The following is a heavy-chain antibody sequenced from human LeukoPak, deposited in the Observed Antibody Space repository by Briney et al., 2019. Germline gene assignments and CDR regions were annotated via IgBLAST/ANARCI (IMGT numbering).Heavy chain of an antibody. D-gene: IGHD5-18*01. CDR2: MNPNSGNT. Sequence: ASVKVSCKASGSTFTSYDISWVRQATGQGLEWMGWMNPNSGNTGYAQKFQGRVTMTRNTSISTAYMELSSLRSEDTAVYYCAVVDTAMAQIITFGYWGQGTLVTVSS. J-gene: IGHJ4*02. CDR1: GSTFTSYD. CDR3: AVVDTAMAQIITFGY. V-gene: IGHV1-8*01.